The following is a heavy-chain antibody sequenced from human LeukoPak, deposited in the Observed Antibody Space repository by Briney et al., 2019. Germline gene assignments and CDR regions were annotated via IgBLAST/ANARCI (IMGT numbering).Heavy chain of an antibody. V-gene: IGHV1-2*02. D-gene: IGHD6-19*01. CDR2: INPNSGGT. Sequence: ASVKVSCKASGYTFTGYYMHWVRQAPGQGLEWMGWINPNSGGTSYAQKFQGRVTMTRDTSISTAYMELSRLRSDDTAVYYCARDRKWLVRGWFDPWGQGTLVTVSS. J-gene: IGHJ5*02. CDR3: ARDRKWLVRGWFDP. CDR1: GYTFTGYY.